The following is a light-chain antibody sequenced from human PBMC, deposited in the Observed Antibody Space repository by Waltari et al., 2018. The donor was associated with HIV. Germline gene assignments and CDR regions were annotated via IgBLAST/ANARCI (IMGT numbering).Light chain of an antibody. CDR3: QSYDDTSYV. V-gene: IGLV6-57*04. J-gene: IGLJ1*01. CDR1: FGSIASNY. Sequence: NFMLTQPHSVSESPGKTVTISCTRSFGSIASNYVQWYQQRPGSVPTPIIYENTQRPSGVPDPFSASIDSSSNSASLTISELKAEDEADYYCQSYDDTSYVFGAGTKVTVL. CDR2: ENT.